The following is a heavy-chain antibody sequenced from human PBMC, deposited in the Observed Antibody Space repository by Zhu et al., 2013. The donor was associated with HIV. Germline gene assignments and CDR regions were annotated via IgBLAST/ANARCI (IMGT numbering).Heavy chain of an antibody. J-gene: IGHJ4*02. V-gene: IGHV1-18*01. Sequence: QVQLVQSGPEMKKAGASLKVSCTASGYTFTTYGINWVRQAPGQGLEWMGWISTHNPNTKFAQKFRDRVTMTTDSSTSTADMELRSLRSDDTAVYFCAISFLGYTDMSSLDYWGQGTLVTVSS. CDR2: ISTHNPNT. D-gene: IGHD5-18*01. CDR1: GYTFTTYG. CDR3: AISFLGYTDMSSLDY.